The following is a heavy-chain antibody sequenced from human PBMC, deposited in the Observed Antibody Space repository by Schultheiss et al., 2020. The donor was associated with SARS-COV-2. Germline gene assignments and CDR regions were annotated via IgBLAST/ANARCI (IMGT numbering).Heavy chain of an antibody. CDR3: ARDRYCTNGVCFSDY. CDR1: GYTFTSYG. D-gene: IGHD2-8*01. V-gene: IGHV1-69*04. J-gene: IGHJ4*02. CDR2: IIPILGIA. Sequence: SVKVSCKASGYTFTSYGISWVRQAPGQGLEWMGRIIPILGIANYAQKFQGRVTITADKSTSTAYMELSSLRSEDTAVYYCARDRYCTNGVCFSDYWGQGTLVTVSS.